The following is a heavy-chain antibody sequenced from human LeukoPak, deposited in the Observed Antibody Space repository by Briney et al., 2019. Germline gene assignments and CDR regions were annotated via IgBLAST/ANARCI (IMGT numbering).Heavy chain of an antibody. CDR2: INPSGGGT. CDR3: ARDRKPGYCSSTSCPPPFFDY. CDR1: GYTFTSYY. V-gene: IGHV1-46*01. D-gene: IGHD2-2*01. Sequence: ASVKVSCKASGYTFTSYYMHWVRQAPGQGLEWMGVINPSGGGTSSAQKFQGRVTLTRDMSTSTVYMELSSLRSEDKAVYYCARDRKPGYCSSTSCPPPFFDYWGQGTLVTVSS. J-gene: IGHJ4*02.